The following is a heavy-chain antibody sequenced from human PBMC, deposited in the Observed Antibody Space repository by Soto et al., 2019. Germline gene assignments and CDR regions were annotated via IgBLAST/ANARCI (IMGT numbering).Heavy chain of an antibody. V-gene: IGHV1-69*12. CDR3: ASVAAKYYYYGMDV. Sequence: QVQLVQSGAEVKKPGSSVKVSCKASGGTFSSYAINWVRQAPGQGLEWMGGIIPIFGKADYAQKFQGRVTTTADETTTTAYMQLRSLRPEDTDLYDCASVAAKYYYYGMDVWGQGTTGTVSS. D-gene: IGHD1-26*01. CDR2: IIPIFGKA. CDR1: GGTFSSYA. J-gene: IGHJ6*02.